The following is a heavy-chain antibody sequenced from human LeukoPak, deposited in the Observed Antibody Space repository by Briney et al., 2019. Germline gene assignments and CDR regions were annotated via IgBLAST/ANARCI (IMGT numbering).Heavy chain of an antibody. CDR3: ARVSGITMIVVVPEDDFDI. J-gene: IGHJ3*02. Sequence: SETLSLTCTVSGGSISSSVYYWGWIRQPPGKGLEWIGTIYYSGSTYYNPSLKSRVTISVDTSKNQFSLKLSSVTAADTAVYYCARVSGITMIVVVPEDDFDIWGQGTMVTVSS. CDR2: IYYSGST. CDR1: GGSISSSVYY. V-gene: IGHV4-39*01. D-gene: IGHD3-22*01.